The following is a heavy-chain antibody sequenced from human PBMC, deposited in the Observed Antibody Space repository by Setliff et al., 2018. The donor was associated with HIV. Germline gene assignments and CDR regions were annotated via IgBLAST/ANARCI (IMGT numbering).Heavy chain of an antibody. V-gene: IGHV3-15*05. J-gene: IGHJ6*02. CDR3: TRDSYDDSYYYGMDV. CDR1: GFTFNNAW. Sequence: PGGSLRLSCAASGFTFNNAWMTWVRQAPGKGLEWVGHIKSKTDGTYIHYADSVKGRFTISRDNAKNILYLQMNSLRPDDTAAYYCTRDSYDDSYYYGMDVWGQGTTVTVSS. D-gene: IGHD3-10*01. CDR2: IKSKTDGTYI.